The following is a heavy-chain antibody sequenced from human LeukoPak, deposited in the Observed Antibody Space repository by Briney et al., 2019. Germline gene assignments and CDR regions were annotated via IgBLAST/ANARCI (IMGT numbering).Heavy chain of an antibody. D-gene: IGHD5-18*01. CDR3: TRDRRAYTYGQFDY. CDR1: GFRFDDAG. J-gene: IGHJ4*02. Sequence: GGSLRLSCEGSGFRFDDAGMSWVRQVPGKRLEWVSAISASGGSTYYADSVKGRFTISRDNSKNTLYLQMNSLKAEDTAVYYCTRDRRAYTYGQFDYWGQGTLVTVSS. V-gene: IGHV3-23*01. CDR2: ISASGGST.